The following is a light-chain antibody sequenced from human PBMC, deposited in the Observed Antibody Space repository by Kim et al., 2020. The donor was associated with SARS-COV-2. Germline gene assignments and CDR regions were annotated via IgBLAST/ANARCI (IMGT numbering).Light chain of an antibody. CDR2: GAS. CDR1: PTVTSNY. CDR3: QKYGSSPAT. V-gene: IGKV3-20*01. Sequence: LPGNRATRSCRTSPTVTSNYLAWYQRKPGQAPRSIIYGASSRATGIPDRFSGSGSGTDFTLTISRLEPEDFAVYYYQKYGSSPATFGQGTKVEIK. J-gene: IGKJ1*01.